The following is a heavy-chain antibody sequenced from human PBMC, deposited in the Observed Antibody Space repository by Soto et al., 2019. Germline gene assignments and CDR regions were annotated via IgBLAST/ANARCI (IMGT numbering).Heavy chain of an antibody. V-gene: IGHV4-31*03. CDR2: IYYSGST. D-gene: IGHD5-18*01. CDR1: CGSISSGGYY. CDR3: ARVLRGYRNAIALNWFDP. Sequence: PSETLSLTCTVSCGSISSGGYYWSWIRQHPGKGLEWIGYIYYSGSTYYNPSLKSRVTISVDTSKNQFSLKLSSVTAADTAVYYCARVLRGYRNAIALNWFDPWGQGTLVTVSS. J-gene: IGHJ5*02.